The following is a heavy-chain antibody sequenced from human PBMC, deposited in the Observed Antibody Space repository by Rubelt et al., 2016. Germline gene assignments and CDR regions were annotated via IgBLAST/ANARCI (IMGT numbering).Heavy chain of an antibody. CDR3: ITDVPGTAYPFDY. D-gene: IGHD2-21*02. J-gene: IGHJ4*02. CDR2: IKTKTDGGTT. V-gene: IGHV3-15*01. CDR1: GFTFATYS. Sequence: EVQLVESGGGLVQPGGSLRLSCAASGFTFATYSMNWVRQAPGKGLEWVGRIKTKTDGGTTDYAAPVKGRFTISRDDSKNTLYLQMNSLKTEDTAVYYCITDVPGTAYPFDYWGQGTLVTVSS.